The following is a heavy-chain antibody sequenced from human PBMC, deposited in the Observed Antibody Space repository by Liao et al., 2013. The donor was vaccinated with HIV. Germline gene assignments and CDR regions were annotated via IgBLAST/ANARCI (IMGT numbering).Heavy chain of an antibody. CDR3: ASATYYYDSSGYYYVSAFDI. J-gene: IGHJ3*02. D-gene: IGHD3-22*01. CDR1: GDSISSGGYY. CDR2: IHYSGST. V-gene: IGHV4-61*08. Sequence: QLQLQESGPGLVKPSETLSLTCTVSGDSISSGGYYWSWIRQPPGKGLEWIGYIHYSGSTIYNPSLKSRVAIFIDTSKSQFSLKLSSVTDADTAVYYCASATYYYDSSGYYYVSAFDIWGQGTMVTVSS.